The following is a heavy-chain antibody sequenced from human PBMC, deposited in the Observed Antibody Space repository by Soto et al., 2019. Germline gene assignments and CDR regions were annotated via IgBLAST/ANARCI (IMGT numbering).Heavy chain of an antibody. V-gene: IGHV3-30*18. J-gene: IGHJ6*02. CDR3: ANGVEYYYYGMDV. CDR2: ISYDGSNK. Sequence: GGSLRLSCAVSGFTFSSYGMHWVRQAPGKGLECVAVISYDGSNKYYADSVKGRFTVSRDNSKNTLHLQMNSLRAEDTAVYYCANGVEYYYYGMDVWGQGTTVTVSS. CDR1: GFTFSSYG. D-gene: IGHD2-21*01.